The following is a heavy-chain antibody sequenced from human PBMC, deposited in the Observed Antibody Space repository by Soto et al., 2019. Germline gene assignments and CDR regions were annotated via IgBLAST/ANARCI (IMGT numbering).Heavy chain of an antibody. CDR2: ISGGGDTT. D-gene: IGHD4-17*01. CDR1: GFTFGGYA. J-gene: IGHJ2*01. CDR3: GRTSQGSVTVTGNWYFDL. Sequence: EVQLLESGGGLLQPGGSLRLSCAASGFTFGGYAMNWVRQAPGKGLEWVSGISGGGDTTFYTDSVKGRFTISRDNSGNTLYLQMNSLRAEDTAVYFCGRTSQGSVTVTGNWYFDLWGRGTLVTVSS. V-gene: IGHV3-23*01.